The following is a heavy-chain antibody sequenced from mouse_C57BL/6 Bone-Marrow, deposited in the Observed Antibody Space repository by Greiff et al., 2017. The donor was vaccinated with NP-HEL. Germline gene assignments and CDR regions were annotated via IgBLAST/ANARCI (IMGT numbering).Heavy chain of an antibody. V-gene: IGHV14-4*01. J-gene: IGHJ2*01. Sequence: EVQLQQSGAELVRPGASVKLSCTASGFHIKDDYMHWVKQRPEQGLEWIGWIDPENGDTEYASKFKGKATITADTSSNTAYLQLSRLTSEDTAIYYCTKRLRPLYFDYWGQGTTLTVSS. CDR2: IDPENGDT. D-gene: IGHD1-2*01. CDR3: TKRLRPLYFDY. CDR1: GFHIKDDY.